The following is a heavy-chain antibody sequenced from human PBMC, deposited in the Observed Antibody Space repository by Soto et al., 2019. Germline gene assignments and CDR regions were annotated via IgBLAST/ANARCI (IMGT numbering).Heavy chain of an antibody. CDR1: GGSISSSSYY. D-gene: IGHD2-8*01. CDR3: ASLRSGYCTNGVCFGFDY. V-gene: IGHV4-39*01. CDR2: IYYSGST. J-gene: IGHJ4*02. Sequence: PSETLSLTCTVSGGSISSSSYYWGWIRQPPGKGLEWIGSIYYSGSTYYNPSLKSRVTISVDTSKNQFSLKLSSVTAADTAVYSCASLRSGYCTNGVCFGFDYWGQGTLVTVSS.